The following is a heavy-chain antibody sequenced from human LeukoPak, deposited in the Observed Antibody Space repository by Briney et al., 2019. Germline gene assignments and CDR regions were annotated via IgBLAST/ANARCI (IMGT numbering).Heavy chain of an antibody. D-gene: IGHD3-10*01. CDR2: IKEDGSEK. CDR3: ARLLYGSGSYYHLDY. Sequence: GGSLRLSCAASGVTFSSYWMSWVRQAPGKGLEWVANIKEDGSEKYYVDSVKGRFTISRDNAKNSLYLQMNSLRAEDTAVYYCARLLYGSGSYYHLDYWGQGTLVTVSS. CDR1: GVTFSSYW. J-gene: IGHJ4*02. V-gene: IGHV3-7*01.